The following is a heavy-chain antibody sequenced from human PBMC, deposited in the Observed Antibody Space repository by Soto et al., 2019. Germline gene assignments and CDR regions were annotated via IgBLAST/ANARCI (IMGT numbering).Heavy chain of an antibody. Sequence: GGSLRLSCAASEFTFSSYEMNWVRQAPGKGLEWVSYISSSGSTIYYADSVKGRFAISRDNAKNSLYLQLNSLRAEDTAIYYCAREDTGNGVPDYSGRGTLVTVSS. CDR2: ISSSGSTI. D-gene: IGHD2-8*01. J-gene: IGHJ4*01. CDR1: EFTFSSYE. V-gene: IGHV3-48*03. CDR3: AREDTGNGVPDY.